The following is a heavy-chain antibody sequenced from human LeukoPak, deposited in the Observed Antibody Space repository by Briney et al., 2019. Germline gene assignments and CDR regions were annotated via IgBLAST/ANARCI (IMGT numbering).Heavy chain of an antibody. V-gene: IGHV3-30*04. Sequence: PGGSLRLSCAASGFTFSSYAMHWVRQAPGKGLEWVAVISYDGSNKYYADSVKGRFTISRDNSKNTLYLQMNSLRAEDTAVYYCARERRTYYYYYMDVWGKGTTVTVSS. J-gene: IGHJ6*03. CDR1: GFTFSSYA. CDR3: ARERRTYYYYYMDV. CDR2: ISYDGSNK.